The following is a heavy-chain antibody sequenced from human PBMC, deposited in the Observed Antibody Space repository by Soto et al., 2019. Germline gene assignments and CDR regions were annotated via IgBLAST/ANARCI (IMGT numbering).Heavy chain of an antibody. J-gene: IGHJ4*02. Sequence: QITLKESGPTLVRPTQTLTLTCTFSGFSLSTNEVGVGWIRQPPGKALEWLALIYWDDGKRYSPSLESRLTITNATSKDRVVLTMTNMDPVDTATYYCAHIVTYSGRTYWRQGILVTVSS. CDR3: AHIVTYSGRTY. D-gene: IGHD1-26*01. CDR2: IYWDDGK. V-gene: IGHV2-5*02. CDR1: GFSLSTNEVG.